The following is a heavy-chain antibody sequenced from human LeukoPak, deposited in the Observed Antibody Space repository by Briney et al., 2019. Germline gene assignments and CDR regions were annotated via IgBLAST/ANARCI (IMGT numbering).Heavy chain of an antibody. CDR2: IYYSGST. J-gene: IGHJ4*02. V-gene: IGHV4-59*12. CDR3: ARGLGGYNYGYSFDY. CDR1: GGSISSYY. D-gene: IGHD5-18*01. Sequence: SETLSLTCTVSGGSISSYYWSWIRQPPGKGLEWIGYIYYSGSTNYNPSLKSRVTISVDTSKNQFSLKLSSVTAADTAVYYCARGLGGYNYGYSFDYWGQGTLVTVSS.